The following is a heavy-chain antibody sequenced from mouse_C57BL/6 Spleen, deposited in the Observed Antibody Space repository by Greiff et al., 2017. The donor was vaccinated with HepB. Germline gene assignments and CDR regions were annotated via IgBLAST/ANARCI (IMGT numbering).Heavy chain of an antibody. D-gene: IGHD2-5*01. CDR3: ARGGPYYSNHWYFDV. CDR1: GYTFTTYP. Sequence: QVQLKQSGAELVKPGASVKMSCKASGYTFTTYPIEWMKQTHGKSLEWIGNFHPYNDDTKYNEKFKGKATLTVEKSSSTVYLELSRLTSDDSAVYYCARGGPYYSNHWYFDVWGTGTTVTVSS. CDR2: FHPYNDDT. J-gene: IGHJ1*03. V-gene: IGHV1-47*01.